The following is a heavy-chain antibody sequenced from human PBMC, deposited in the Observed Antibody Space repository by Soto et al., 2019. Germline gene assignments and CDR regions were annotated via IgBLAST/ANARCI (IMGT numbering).Heavy chain of an antibody. D-gene: IGHD1-26*01. CDR1: GFTFSSYA. V-gene: IGHV3-23*01. J-gene: IGHJ4*02. CDR3: AKAPLVGASYPWDY. CDR2: ISGSGGST. Sequence: GGSLRLSCAASGFTFSSYAMSWVRQAPWKGLEWVSAISGSGGSTYYADSVKGRFTISRDNSKNTLYLQMNSLRAEDTAVYYCAKAPLVGASYPWDYWGQGTLVTVSS.